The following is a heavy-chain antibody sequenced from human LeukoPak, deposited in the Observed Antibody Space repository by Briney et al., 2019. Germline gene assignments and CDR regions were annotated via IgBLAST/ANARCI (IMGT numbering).Heavy chain of an antibody. CDR2: ISAYNGNT. D-gene: IGHD3-9*01. Sequence: ASVKVSCKASGGTFTSYGISGVRQAPGQGLEWMGWISAYNGNTNYAQKLQGRVTMTTDTSTRTAYMELRSLRSDDTAVYYCARAVDHYDILTGYYSENLDYWGQGTLVTVSS. CDR3: ARAVDHYDILTGYYSENLDY. V-gene: IGHV1-18*01. J-gene: IGHJ4*02. CDR1: GGTFTSYG.